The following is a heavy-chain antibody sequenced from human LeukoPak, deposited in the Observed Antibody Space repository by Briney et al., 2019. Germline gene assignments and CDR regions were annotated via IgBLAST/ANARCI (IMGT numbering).Heavy chain of an antibody. CDR3: AGTCSGGSCYYQHFDY. V-gene: IGHV3-30-3*01. CDR1: GFTFSSYA. Sequence: PGRSLGLSCAASGFTFSSYAMHWVRQAPGKGLEWVAVISYDGSNKYYADSVKGRFTISRDNSKNTLYLQMNSLRAEDTAVYYCAGTCSGGSCYYQHFDYWGQGTLVTVSS. J-gene: IGHJ4*02. D-gene: IGHD2-15*01. CDR2: ISYDGSNK.